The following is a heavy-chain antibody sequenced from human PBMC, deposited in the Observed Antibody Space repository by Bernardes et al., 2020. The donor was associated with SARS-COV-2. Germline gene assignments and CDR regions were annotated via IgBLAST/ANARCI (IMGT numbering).Heavy chain of an antibody. CDR3: AREYRTMIVVVTHFDY. V-gene: IGHV3-30-3*01. CDR2: ISYDGSNK. J-gene: IGHJ4*02. Sequence: GGSLRLSCVASGFTFSSYAMHWVRQAPGKGLEWVAVISYDGSNKYYADSVKGRFTISRDNSKNTLYLQMNSLRAEDTAVYYCAREYRTMIVVVTHFDYWGQGTLVTVSS. CDR1: GFTFSSYA. D-gene: IGHD3-22*01.